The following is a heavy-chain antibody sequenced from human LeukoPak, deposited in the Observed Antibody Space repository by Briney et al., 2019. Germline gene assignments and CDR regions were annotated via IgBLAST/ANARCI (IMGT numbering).Heavy chain of an antibody. Sequence: AGGSLRLSCAASAFTFSSYSMSWVRQAPGKGLEWVSIISGSSIYIYYADSLKGRFTISRDNAKNALFLQMNSLRAEDTAVYYCARSLCSGGSCSVAFDIWGQGTMVTVSS. CDR2: ISGSSIYI. D-gene: IGHD2-15*01. CDR3: ARSLCSGGSCSVAFDI. V-gene: IGHV3-21*01. J-gene: IGHJ3*02. CDR1: AFTFSSYS.